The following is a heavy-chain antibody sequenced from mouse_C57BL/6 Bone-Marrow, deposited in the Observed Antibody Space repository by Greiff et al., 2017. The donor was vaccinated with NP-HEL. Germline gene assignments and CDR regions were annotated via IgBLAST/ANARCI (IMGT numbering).Heavy chain of an antibody. J-gene: IGHJ2*01. Sequence: QVQLKQSGAELVRPGASVTLSCKASGYTFTDYEMHWVKQTPVHGLEWIGAIAPDTGGTAYNQKFKGKAILTADKSSSTAYMELRSLTSEDSAVYYCTRWHGSSPYWGQGTTLTVSS. CDR1: GYTFTDYE. D-gene: IGHD1-1*01. CDR2: IAPDTGGT. V-gene: IGHV1-15*01. CDR3: TRWHGSSPY.